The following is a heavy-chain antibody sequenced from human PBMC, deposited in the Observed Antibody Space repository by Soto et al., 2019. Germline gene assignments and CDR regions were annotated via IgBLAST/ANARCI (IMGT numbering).Heavy chain of an antibody. CDR1: GGSISNYY. V-gene: IGHV4-59*08. CDR3: ARQGFGALHGLVDV. D-gene: IGHD3-10*01. CDR2: VHDSWGS. J-gene: IGHJ6*02. Sequence: QVPLQESGPGLVKPSETLSLSCTVSGGSISNYYWSWFRQTPGKGLEWIGYVHDSWGSNYNPSLKSRVAISLDPSKSQFSLKRTSVTAPAPAVYYCARQGFGALHGLVDVWDQGTTVTVSS.